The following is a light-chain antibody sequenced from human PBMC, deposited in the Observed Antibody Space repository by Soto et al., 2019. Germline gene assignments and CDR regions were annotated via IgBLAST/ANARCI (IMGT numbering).Light chain of an antibody. CDR3: QTWGTGIRV. J-gene: IGLJ3*02. CDR2: LNSDGSH. V-gene: IGLV4-69*01. Sequence: QSVLTQSPSASASLGASVKLTCTLSSGHSSYAIAWHQQQPEKGPRYLMKLNSDGSHSKGDGIPDRFSGSSSGAERYLTISSLPSEDEADSYCQTWGTGIRVFGGGTTVTVL. CDR1: SGHSSYA.